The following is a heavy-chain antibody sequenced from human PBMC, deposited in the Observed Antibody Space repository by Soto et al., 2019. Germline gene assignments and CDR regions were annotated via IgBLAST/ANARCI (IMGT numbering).Heavy chain of an antibody. Sequence: EVQVVESGGGLVQPGGSLRLSCAASGFTFSSYSMNWVRQAPGKGLEWVSYISRSSSTIYYADSVKGRFTISRDNANNSLYLQMNSLRAEDTAVYYCARHQSPVDYWGQGTLVTVSS. CDR1: GFTFSSYS. CDR3: ARHQSPVDY. V-gene: IGHV3-48*01. CDR2: ISRSSSTI. J-gene: IGHJ4*02.